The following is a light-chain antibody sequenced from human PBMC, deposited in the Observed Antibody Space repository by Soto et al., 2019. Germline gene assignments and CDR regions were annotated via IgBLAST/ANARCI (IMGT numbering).Light chain of an antibody. Sequence: EIVMTQSPATLSLSPGEKATLSCRASQSVSNNLAWYQQKPGQAPRLLIYFASTRATGIPARFSGSGSGTEFTLTISSLQSEDSATYYCQHYNKWPLTFGGRTKVETK. J-gene: IGKJ4*01. CDR2: FAS. V-gene: IGKV3-15*01. CDR1: QSVSNN. CDR3: QHYNKWPLT.